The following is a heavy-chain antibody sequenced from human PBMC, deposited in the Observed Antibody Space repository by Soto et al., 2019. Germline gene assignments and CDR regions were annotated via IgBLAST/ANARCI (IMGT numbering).Heavy chain of an antibody. Sequence: QVQLVQSGAEVKKPGASVNVSCKASGYSFSDYDINWVRQATVQGPEWRGWMNPNSGNTGYAQKFQGRVNMTRNTSINTAYMELSSLGSEDTAVYYCARDNRYNWNDEGWFDPWGQGTLVTVAA. D-gene: IGHD1-20*01. CDR3: ARDNRYNWNDEGWFDP. V-gene: IGHV1-8*01. CDR1: GYSFSDYD. J-gene: IGHJ5*02. CDR2: MNPNSGNT.